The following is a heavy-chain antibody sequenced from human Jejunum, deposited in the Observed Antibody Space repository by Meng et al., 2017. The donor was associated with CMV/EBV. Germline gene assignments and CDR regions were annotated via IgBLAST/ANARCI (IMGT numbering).Heavy chain of an antibody. CDR1: GFTFSTYW. CDR2: IKKDGSEK. V-gene: IGHV3-7*01. D-gene: IGHD3-10*01. CDR3: ARNARGSGY. J-gene: IGHJ4*02. Sequence: SCAGSGFTFSTYWMTWVRQAPGKGLEWVANIKKDGSEKYYVDSVKGRFTISRDNAKNSLFLQMNSLRAEDTAMYYCARNARGSGYWGQGTLVTVSS.